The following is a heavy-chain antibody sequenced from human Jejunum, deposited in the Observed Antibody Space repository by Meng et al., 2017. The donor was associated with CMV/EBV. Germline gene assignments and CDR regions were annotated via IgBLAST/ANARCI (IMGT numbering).Heavy chain of an antibody. J-gene: IGHJ4*02. Sequence: GLSCAAAGCAVGDYWMDWVRQMTGKGLEWVAKIKYDRREKYFVHSVEGRFTISRDNSRNTLYLHMNSLRAEDTAVYYCTRQLDYWGQGTRVTVSS. CDR2: IKYDRREK. CDR1: GCAVGDYW. D-gene: IGHD1-1*01. V-gene: IGHV3-7*01. CDR3: TRQLDY.